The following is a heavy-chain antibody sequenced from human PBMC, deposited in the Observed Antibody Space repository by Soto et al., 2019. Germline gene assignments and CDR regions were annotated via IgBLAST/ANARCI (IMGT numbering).Heavy chain of an antibody. CDR2: IYPGDSDT. J-gene: IGHJ4*02. V-gene: IGHV5-51*01. D-gene: IGHD3-10*01. CDR3: ARHISVGSYYFDY. Sequence: GESLKISFQASGYTFTSYWIGWVRQMPGKGLEWMGIIYPGDSDTRYSQSFQGQVTISADKSITTAYVEWSSLKASDTAMYYCARHISVGSYYFDYWGQGTLVTVSS. CDR1: GYTFTSYW.